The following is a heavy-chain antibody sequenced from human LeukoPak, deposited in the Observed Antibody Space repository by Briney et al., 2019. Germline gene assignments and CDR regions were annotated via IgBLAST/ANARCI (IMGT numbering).Heavy chain of an antibody. Sequence: ASVKVSCKASGNTFISYDINWVRQATGQGLEWMGWMNPNSGNTGYVQKFQGRVTMTRNTSIRTVYMELSSLRSEDTAVYYCAMGERKPKYWGQGNLVTVSS. CDR3: AMGERKPKY. D-gene: IGHD3-16*01. J-gene: IGHJ4*02. CDR1: GNTFISYD. V-gene: IGHV1-8*01. CDR2: MNPNSGNT.